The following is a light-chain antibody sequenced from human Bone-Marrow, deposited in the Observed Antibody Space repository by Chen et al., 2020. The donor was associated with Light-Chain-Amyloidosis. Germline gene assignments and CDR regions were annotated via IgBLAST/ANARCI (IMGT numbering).Light chain of an antibody. J-gene: IGKJ1*01. Sequence: DIQMTQSPVSLSTSVGDRVTITCRASQSVAKSLNWYRQKPGTAPDLLIYSASTLYIGVPSRFSGSGSGTEFTLTINNLQPEDFATYYCQQSYGTPKTFGQGTRVEIK. CDR1: QSVAKS. CDR2: SAS. V-gene: IGKV1-39*01. CDR3: QQSYGTPKT.